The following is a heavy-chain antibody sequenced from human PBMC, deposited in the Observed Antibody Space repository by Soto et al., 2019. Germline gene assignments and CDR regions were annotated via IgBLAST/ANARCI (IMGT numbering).Heavy chain of an antibody. J-gene: IGHJ4*02. V-gene: IGHV1-69*13. CDR3: ASGTGYSSSWPYDY. CDR2: IIPIFGTA. D-gene: IGHD6-13*01. CDR1: GGTFSSYA. Sequence: GASVKVSCKTSGGTFSSYAISWVRQAPGQGLEWMGGIIPIFGTANYAQKFQGRVTITADESTSTAYMELSSLRSEDTAVYYCASGTGYSSSWPYDYWGQGTLVTVYS.